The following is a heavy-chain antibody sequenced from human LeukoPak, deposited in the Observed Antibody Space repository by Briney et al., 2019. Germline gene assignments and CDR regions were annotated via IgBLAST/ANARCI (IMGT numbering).Heavy chain of an antibody. V-gene: IGHV3-30-3*01. Sequence: GGSLRLSCAASGFTFSSYAMHWVRQAPGKGLEWVAVISYDGSNKYYADSVKGRFTISRDNSKNTLYLQMNSLRAEDTAVYYSAVLGYWGQGTLVTVSS. CDR3: AVLGY. D-gene: IGHD3-3*02. CDR1: GFTFSSYA. CDR2: ISYDGSNK. J-gene: IGHJ4*02.